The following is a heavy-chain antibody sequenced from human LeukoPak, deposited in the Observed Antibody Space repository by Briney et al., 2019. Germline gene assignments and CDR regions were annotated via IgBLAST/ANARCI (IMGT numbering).Heavy chain of an antibody. Sequence: GGSLRLSCAASGFTFSSYSMNWVRQAPGKGLEWVANIKQDGSEKYYVDSVKGRFTISRDNAKNSLYLQMNSLRAEDTAVYYCARVDFWSGNDAFDIWGQGTMVTVSS. CDR1: GFTFSSYS. CDR2: IKQDGSEK. CDR3: ARVDFWSGNDAFDI. V-gene: IGHV3-7*01. J-gene: IGHJ3*02. D-gene: IGHD3-3*01.